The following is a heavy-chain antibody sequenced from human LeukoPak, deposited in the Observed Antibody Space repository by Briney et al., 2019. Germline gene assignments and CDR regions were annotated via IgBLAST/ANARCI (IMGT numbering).Heavy chain of an antibody. V-gene: IGHV4-59*01. D-gene: IGHD3-22*01. J-gene: IGHJ2*01. CDR3: ARAGYDTSGFWYFDL. CDR2: MYYSGST. Sequence: SETLSLTCSVSGGSISNYYWSWIRQPPGKGLEWIGSMYYSGSTNYNPSLKSRATISEDTSKKQFSLKLSSVTAADTAVYYCARAGYDTSGFWYFDLWGRGTLVTVSS. CDR1: GGSISNYY.